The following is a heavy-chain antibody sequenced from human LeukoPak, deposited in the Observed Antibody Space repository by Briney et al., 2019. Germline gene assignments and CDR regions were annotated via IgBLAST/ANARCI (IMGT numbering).Heavy chain of an antibody. CDR2: IHHTRST. D-gene: IGHD4-11*01. V-gene: IGHV4-38-2*01. CDR3: AGRLDPYSRNFDY. CDR1: GYSITSGYY. J-gene: IGHJ4*02. Sequence: PSETLSLTCAVSGYSITSGYYWGWIRQPPGKGLEWIGSIHHTRSTYSNPSLKSRVTILVDTSKNQFSLRLKSVTAADTAMYYCAGRLDPYSRNFDYWGQGTLVTVSS.